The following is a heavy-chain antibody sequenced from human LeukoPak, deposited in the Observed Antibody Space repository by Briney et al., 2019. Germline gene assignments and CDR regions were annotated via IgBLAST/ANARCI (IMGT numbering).Heavy chain of an antibody. CDR1: GGSFSGYY. CDR2: INHSGST. Sequence: PSETLSLTCAVYGGSFSGYYWSWIRQPPGKGLEWIGEINHSGSTNYNPSLKSRVTISVDTPKNQFSLKPSSVTAADTAVYYCARGRGSSSWSSYWGQGTLVTVSS. CDR3: ARGRGSSSWSSY. D-gene: IGHD6-13*01. V-gene: IGHV4-34*01. J-gene: IGHJ4*02.